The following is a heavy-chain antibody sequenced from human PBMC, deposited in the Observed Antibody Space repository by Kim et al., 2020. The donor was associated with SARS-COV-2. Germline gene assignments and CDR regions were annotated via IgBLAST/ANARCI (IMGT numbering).Heavy chain of an antibody. V-gene: IGHV3-30*04. CDR1: GFIFSSYA. J-gene: IGHJ4*02. CDR3: AREGSGWTLDY. CDR2: ISYDGSNK. Sequence: GGSLRLSCAASGFIFSSYAMHWVRQAPGKGLEWVAVISYDGSNKYYAESVKGRFTISRDNSKNTLYLQMNSLRGEETAVYYCAREGSGWTLDYWGQGTLVTVSA. D-gene: IGHD6-19*01.